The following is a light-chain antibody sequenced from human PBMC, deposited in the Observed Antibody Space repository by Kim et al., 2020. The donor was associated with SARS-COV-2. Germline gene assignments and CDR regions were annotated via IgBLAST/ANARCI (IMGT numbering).Light chain of an antibody. J-gene: IGLJ3*02. CDR3: SALDSSLSARV. Sequence: QTATLPCSGNSNIVSNKGAAWLPQHQSHPPKILSYRNNNRPSGISERFSASRSGNTASLTITGLQPEDEADYYCSALDSSLSARVFGGGTKVTVL. CDR2: RNN. V-gene: IGLV10-54*02. CDR1: SNIVSNKG.